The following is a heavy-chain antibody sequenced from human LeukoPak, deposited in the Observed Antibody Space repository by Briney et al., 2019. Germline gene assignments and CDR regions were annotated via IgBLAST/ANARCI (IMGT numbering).Heavy chain of an antibody. CDR1: GGSISSGSYY. CDR2: IYYSGST. Sequence: SQTLSLTCTVSGGSISSGSYYWSWIRQPAGKGLEWIGNIYYSGSTYYNPSLMSRVTISVDRSRNQFSLNLTSSTAADTAVYYCATSPKFGVVSDWGQGTLVTVSS. CDR3: ATSPKFGVVSD. J-gene: IGHJ4*02. V-gene: IGHV4-61*10. D-gene: IGHD3-3*01.